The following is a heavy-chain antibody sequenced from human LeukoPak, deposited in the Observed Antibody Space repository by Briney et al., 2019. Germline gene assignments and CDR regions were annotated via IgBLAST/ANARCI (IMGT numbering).Heavy chain of an antibody. CDR3: AREEGGYRTYYYYYGMDV. J-gene: IGHJ6*02. CDR1: GYTFTSYY. CDR2: INPSGGST. V-gene: IGHV1-46*01. D-gene: IGHD1-26*01. Sequence: ASVKVSCKASGYTFTSYYMHWVRRAPGQGLEWMGIINPSGGSTNYAQKFQGRVTMTRDTSTSTVYMELSSLRSEDTAVYYCAREEGGYRTYYYYYGMDVWGQGTTVTVSS.